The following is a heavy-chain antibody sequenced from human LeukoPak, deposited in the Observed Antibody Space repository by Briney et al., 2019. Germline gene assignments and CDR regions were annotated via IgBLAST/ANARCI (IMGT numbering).Heavy chain of an antibody. CDR2: IYYSGST. J-gene: IGHJ4*02. CDR1: GGSISSSSYY. CDR3: ARIRGYSYGFEDY. D-gene: IGHD5-18*01. Sequence: KPSETLSLTCTVSGGSISSSSYYWSWIRQHPGKGLEWIGYIYYSGSTYYNPSLKSRVTISVDTSKNQFSLKLSSVTAADTAVYYCARIRGYSYGFEDYWGQGTLVTVSS. V-gene: IGHV4-31*03.